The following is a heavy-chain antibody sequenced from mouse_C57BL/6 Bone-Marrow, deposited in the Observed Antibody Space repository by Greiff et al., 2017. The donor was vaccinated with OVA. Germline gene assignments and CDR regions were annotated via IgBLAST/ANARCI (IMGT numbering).Heavy chain of an antibody. D-gene: IGHD3-1*01. V-gene: IGHV1-18*01. CDR1: GYTFTDYN. CDR3: ARGGLVFDY. CDR2: INPNNGGT. J-gene: IGHJ2*01. Sequence: EVKLVESGPELVKPGASVKIPCKASGYTFTDYNMDWVKQSHGKSLEWIGDINPNNGGTIYNQKFKGKATLTVDKSSSTAYMELRSLTSEDTAVYYGARGGLVFDYWGQGTTLTVSS.